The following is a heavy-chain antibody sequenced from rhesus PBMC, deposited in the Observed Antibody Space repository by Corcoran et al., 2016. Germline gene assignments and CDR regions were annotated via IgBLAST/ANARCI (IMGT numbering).Heavy chain of an antibody. D-gene: IGHD2-39*02. CDR2: IYSTSEST. Sequence: QVQLQESGPGVVKPSETLSLTCAVSGGSISSGDDYWSWNRQPPGKGLEWIGGIYSTSESTNYNPSLKSRVTISKDTSKNQFSLKLSSVTAADTAVYYCARELVVTTSVFVDYWGQGVLVTVSS. J-gene: IGHJ4*01. CDR3: ARELVVTTSVFVDY. CDR1: GGSISSGDDY. V-gene: IGHV4S12*01.